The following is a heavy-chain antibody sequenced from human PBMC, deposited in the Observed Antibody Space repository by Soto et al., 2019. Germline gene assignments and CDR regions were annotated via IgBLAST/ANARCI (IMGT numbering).Heavy chain of an antibody. J-gene: IGHJ4*02. CDR2: IWYDGSNK. CDR3: ARSPAGYSYGYGADS. CDR1: GFTFSTYG. V-gene: IGHV3-33*01. D-gene: IGHD5-18*01. Sequence: HPGGSLRLSCAASGFTFSTYGMHWVRQAPGKGLEWMAVIWYDGSNKYYADSVKGRFSISRDNSKNTLFLQMNSLRAEDAAVYYCARSPAGYSYGYGADSWGQGTLVTVSS.